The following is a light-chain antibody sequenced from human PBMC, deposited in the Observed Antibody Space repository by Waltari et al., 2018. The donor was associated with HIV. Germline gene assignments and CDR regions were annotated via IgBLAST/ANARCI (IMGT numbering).Light chain of an antibody. J-gene: IGLJ3*02. V-gene: IGLV1-47*01. CDR1: SANIGNT. CDR2: RDN. CDR3: AAWDDILSGWV. Sequence: SVLTQPPSASGAPGQRVTISCSGSSANIGNTVYWYQQLPGTTPKVLSYRDNQRPSGVPDRFSGSRSGTSASLDVSGLRSEDEANYICAAWDDILSGWVFGGGTKLTVL.